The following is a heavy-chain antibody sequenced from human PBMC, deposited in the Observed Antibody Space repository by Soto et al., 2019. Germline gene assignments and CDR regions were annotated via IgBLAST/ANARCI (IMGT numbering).Heavy chain of an antibody. Sequence: ASVKVSCKASGGTFSSYAISWVRQAPGQGLEWMGGIIPIFGTANYAQKFQGRVTITADESTSTAYMELSSLRSEDTAVYYCARRRAAAGTSYYYYGMDVWGQGTTVTVSS. CDR1: GGTFSSYA. J-gene: IGHJ6*02. CDR2: IIPIFGTA. CDR3: ARRRAAAGTSYYYYGMDV. D-gene: IGHD6-13*01. V-gene: IGHV1-69*13.